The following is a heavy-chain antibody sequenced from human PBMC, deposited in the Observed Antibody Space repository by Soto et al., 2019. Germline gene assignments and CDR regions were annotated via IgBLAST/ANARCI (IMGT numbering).Heavy chain of an antibody. D-gene: IGHD4-4*01. J-gene: IGHJ5*02. V-gene: IGHV4-59*01. CDR3: AVKNDYSNFGWFDP. CDR1: GGSISSYY. Sequence: SETLSLTCTVSGGSISSYYWSWIRQPPGKGLEWIGYIYYSGSTNYNPSLKSRVTISVDTSKNQFSLKLSSVTAADTAVYYCAVKNDYSNFGWFDPWGQGTLVTVSS. CDR2: IYYSGST.